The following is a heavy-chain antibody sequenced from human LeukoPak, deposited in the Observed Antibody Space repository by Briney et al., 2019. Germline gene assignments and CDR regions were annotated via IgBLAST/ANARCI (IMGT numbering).Heavy chain of an antibody. Sequence: SETLSLTCTVSGGSISSYYWSWIRQPAGKGLEWIGRIYTSGSTNYNPSLKSRVTMSVDTSKNQFSLKLSSVTAADTAVYYCARGDDIVVVVAATVGGFDIWGQGTMVTVS. D-gene: IGHD2-15*01. CDR2: IYTSGST. CDR1: GGSISSYY. J-gene: IGHJ3*02. V-gene: IGHV4-4*07. CDR3: ARGDDIVVVVAATVGGFDI.